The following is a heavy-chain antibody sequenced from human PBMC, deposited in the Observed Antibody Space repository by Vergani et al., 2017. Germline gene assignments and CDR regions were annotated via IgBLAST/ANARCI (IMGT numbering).Heavy chain of an antibody. V-gene: IGHV3-30*18. CDR2: ISNDGGNK. D-gene: IGHD2-21*01. Sequence: VQLVESGGGLVQPGGSLRLSCAASGFSFGSYGMHWVRQSPGKGLEWVAVISNDGGNKYYADSVKGRFTISRDNSKDTLYLQMNSLRVEDTAIYYCAKARDPNCKGGNCYSYYYGLDLWGQGTTVTVSS. CDR1: GFSFGSYG. J-gene: IGHJ6*02. CDR3: AKARDPNCKGGNCYSYYYGLDL.